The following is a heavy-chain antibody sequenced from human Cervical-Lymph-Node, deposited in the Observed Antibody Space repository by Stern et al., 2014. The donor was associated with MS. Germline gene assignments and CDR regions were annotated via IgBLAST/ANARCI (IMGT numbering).Heavy chain of an antibody. V-gene: IGHV1-18*01. CDR2: ISGYNGNT. CDR1: GYNFTDFG. CDR3: ARSSFSNSSLFDY. D-gene: IGHD6-6*01. Sequence: QVQLVQSEGEVKKPGTSVKVSCKASGYNFTDFGITWVRQAPGQGLEWMGWISGYNGNTNYAQKFQGRVTMTTHTSTNRAYMELRSLNSDDTAVYYCARSSFSNSSLFDYWGQGTLLTVSS. J-gene: IGHJ4*02.